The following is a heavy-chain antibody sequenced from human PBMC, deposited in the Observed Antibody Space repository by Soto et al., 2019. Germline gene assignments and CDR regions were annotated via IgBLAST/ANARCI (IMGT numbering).Heavy chain of an antibody. J-gene: IGHJ6*02. V-gene: IGHV3-66*01. CDR3: ARDLRTLYGMDV. CDR2: INGGGST. CDR1: GFTVSVNV. Sequence: GGSLRLSCAASGFTVSVNVRNWVRQGSGKGLEWVSVINGGGSTDYADSVKGRFTISRDISRNTLYLQMNSLRAEDTAVYYCARDLRTLYGMDVWGQGTTVTVS.